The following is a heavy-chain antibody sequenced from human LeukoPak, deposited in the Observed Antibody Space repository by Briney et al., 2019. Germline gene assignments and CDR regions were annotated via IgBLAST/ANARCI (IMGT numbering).Heavy chain of an antibody. Sequence: PGGSLRLSCVASGSTFSSYGMHWVRQAPGKGLEWVAVISPVGSNPFYADSVRGRMTISRDNSKDTLYLQKNSLRAEDTAVYHCAKERGDFDGLDIWGQGTMVTLSS. D-gene: IGHD2-21*02. J-gene: IGHJ3*02. CDR1: GSTFSSYG. CDR2: ISPVGSNP. V-gene: IGHV3-30*18. CDR3: AKERGDFDGLDI.